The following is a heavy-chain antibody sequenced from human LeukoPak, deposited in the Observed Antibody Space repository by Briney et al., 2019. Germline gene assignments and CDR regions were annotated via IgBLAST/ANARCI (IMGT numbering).Heavy chain of an antibody. CDR2: IHYSGST. Sequence: SETLSLTCTVSGGSISSYYWSWIRQPPGKGLEWIGYIHYSGSTDYNPSLKSRVTISVDTSKNQFSLKLSSVTAADTAVYYCALFGWNDSSGYYRRYFDYWRQGTRLSVLS. J-gene: IGHJ4*02. CDR3: ALFGWNDSSGYYRRYFDY. D-gene: IGHD3-22*01. V-gene: IGHV4-59*01. CDR1: GGSISSYY.